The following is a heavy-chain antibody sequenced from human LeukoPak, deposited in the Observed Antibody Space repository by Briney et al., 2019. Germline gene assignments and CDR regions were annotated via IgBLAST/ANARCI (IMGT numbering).Heavy chain of an antibody. V-gene: IGHV4-59*08. Sequence: SETLSLTCTVSGASISNYYWSWIRQPPGKGLEWIGYVYDTGSTNYNASLKSRDTISVDTSKNQFSLKLSSVTAADTAVYYCARHEGFGNYNDYYYDIDVWGQGTTVTVSS. CDR1: GASISNYY. J-gene: IGHJ6*02. D-gene: IGHD4-4*01. CDR2: VYDTGST. CDR3: ARHEGFGNYNDYYYDIDV.